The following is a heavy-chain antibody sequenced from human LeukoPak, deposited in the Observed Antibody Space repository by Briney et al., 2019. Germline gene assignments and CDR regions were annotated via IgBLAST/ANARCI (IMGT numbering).Heavy chain of an antibody. Sequence: GGSLRLSCAASGFTFSSYAMSWVRQAPGKGLEWVSAISGSGGSTYYADSVKGRFTISRDNSKNTLYLQMNSLRPEDTAVYYCAKDGSITIFGVVIMYYFDYWGQGTLVTVSS. J-gene: IGHJ4*02. D-gene: IGHD3-3*01. CDR2: ISGSGGST. CDR1: GFTFSSYA. V-gene: IGHV3-23*01. CDR3: AKDGSITIFGVVIMYYFDY.